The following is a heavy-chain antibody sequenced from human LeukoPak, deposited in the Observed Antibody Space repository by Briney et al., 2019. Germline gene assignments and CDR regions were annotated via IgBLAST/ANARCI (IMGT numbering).Heavy chain of an antibody. J-gene: IGHJ3*02. CDR1: GGSFSGYY. V-gene: IGHV4-34*01. CDR2: INHSGST. CDR3: ARGRRQWLRAFDI. Sequence: PSETLSLTCAVYGGSFSGYYWSWIRQPPGKGLEWIGEINHSGSTNYNPSLKSRVTISVDTSKNQFSLKLSPVAAADTAVYYCARGRRQWLRAFDIWGQGTMVTVSS. D-gene: IGHD6-19*01.